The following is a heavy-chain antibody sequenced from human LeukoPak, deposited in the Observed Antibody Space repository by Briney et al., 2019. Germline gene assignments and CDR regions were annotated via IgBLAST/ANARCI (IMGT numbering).Heavy chain of an antibody. CDR2: ISGSGGST. D-gene: IGHD5-12*01. CDR1: GFTFSSYG. Sequence: GGSLRLSCAASGFTFSSYGMSWVRQAPGKGLEWVSAISGSGGSTYYADSVKGRFTISRDNSKNTLYLQMNSLRAEDTAVYYCAKDRGYSGYDYDAFDIWGEGTMVTVSS. V-gene: IGHV3-23*01. CDR3: AKDRGYSGYDYDAFDI. J-gene: IGHJ3*02.